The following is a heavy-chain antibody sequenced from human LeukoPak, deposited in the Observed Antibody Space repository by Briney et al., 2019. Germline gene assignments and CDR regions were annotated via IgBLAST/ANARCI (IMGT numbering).Heavy chain of an antibody. J-gene: IGHJ3*02. CDR2: IYHSGST. CDR3: ARDFYYDSSGTGAFDI. D-gene: IGHD3-22*01. CDR1: GGSISSSNW. Sequence: PSKTLSLTCAVSGGSISSSNWWSWVRQPPGKGLEWIGEIYHSGSTNYNPSLKSRVTISVDKSKNQFSLKLSSVTAADTAVYYCARDFYYDSSGTGAFDIWGQGTMVTVSS. V-gene: IGHV4-4*02.